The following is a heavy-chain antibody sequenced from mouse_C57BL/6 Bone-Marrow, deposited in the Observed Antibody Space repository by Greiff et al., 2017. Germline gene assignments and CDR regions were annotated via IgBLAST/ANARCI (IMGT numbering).Heavy chain of an antibody. CDR3: ARPFAY. CDR2: IDPSDSYT. CDR1: GYTFTSYW. V-gene: IGHV1-69*01. Sequence: QLQQPGAELVMPGASVKLSCKASGYTFTSYWMHWVKQRPGQGLEWIGEIDPSDSYTNYNQKFKGKSTLTVDKSSSTAYMQLSSLTSEDSAVYYCARPFAYWGQGTLVTVSA. J-gene: IGHJ3*01.